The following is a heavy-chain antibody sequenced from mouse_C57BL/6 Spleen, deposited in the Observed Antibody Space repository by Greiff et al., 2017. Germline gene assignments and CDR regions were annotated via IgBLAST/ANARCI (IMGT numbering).Heavy chain of an antibody. CDR2: IYPGSGNT. CDR3: ARNEGLRRGGFDY. V-gene: IGHV1-76*01. CDR1: GYTFTDYY. J-gene: IGHJ2*01. D-gene: IGHD2-2*01. Sequence: VQLQQSGAELVRPGASVKLSCKASGYTFTDYYINWVKQRPGQGLEWIARIYPGSGNTYYNEKFKGKATLTAETSSSTAYMQLSSLTSEDSAVYFCARNEGLRRGGFDYWGQGTTLTVSS.